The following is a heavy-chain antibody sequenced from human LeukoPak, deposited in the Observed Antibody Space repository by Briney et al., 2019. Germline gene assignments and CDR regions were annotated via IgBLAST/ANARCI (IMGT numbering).Heavy chain of an antibody. CDR3: ARYSGSYALFDY. V-gene: IGHV4-34*01. J-gene: IGHJ4*02. CDR2: INHSGST. D-gene: IGHD1-26*01. CDR1: GGSFSGYY. Sequence: PSETLSLTCAVYGGSFSGYYCSWIRQPPGKGLEWIGEINHSGSTNYNPALKSRVTISVDTSKNQFSLKLSSVTAADTAVYYCARYSGSYALFDYWGQGTLVTVSS.